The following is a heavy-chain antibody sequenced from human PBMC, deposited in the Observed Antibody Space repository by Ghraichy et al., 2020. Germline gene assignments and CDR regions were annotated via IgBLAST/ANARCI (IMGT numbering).Heavy chain of an antibody. CDR2: IYTSGST. CDR1: GGSISSYY. J-gene: IGHJ5*02. Sequence: ESLNISCTVSGGSISSYYWSWIRQPAGKGLEWIGRIYTSGSTNYNPSLKSRVTMSVDTSKNQFSLKLSSVTAADTAVYYCARTPRAGGNWFDPWGQGTLVTVSS. D-gene: IGHD3-16*01. CDR3: ARTPRAGGNWFDP. V-gene: IGHV4-4*07.